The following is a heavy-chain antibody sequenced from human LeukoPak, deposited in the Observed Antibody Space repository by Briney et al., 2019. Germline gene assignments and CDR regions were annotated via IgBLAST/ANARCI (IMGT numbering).Heavy chain of an antibody. D-gene: IGHD2-2*02. V-gene: IGHV3-30*04. CDR3: AREDQDIVVVPAAIGVDY. CDR2: ISYDGSNK. J-gene: IGHJ4*02. Sequence: GGSLRLSCAASGFTFSSYAMHWVRQAPGKGLEWVAVISYDGSNKYYADSVKGRFTISSDNSKNTLYLQMNSLRAEDTAVYYCAREDQDIVVVPAAIGVDYWGQGTLVTVSS. CDR1: GFTFSSYA.